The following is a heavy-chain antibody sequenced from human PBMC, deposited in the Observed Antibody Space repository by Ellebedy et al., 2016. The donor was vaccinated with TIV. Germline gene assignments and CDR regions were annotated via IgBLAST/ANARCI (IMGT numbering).Heavy chain of an antibody. CDR3: ARGWSTPDS. CDR2: IRSTGSDK. D-gene: IGHD2-15*01. J-gene: IGHJ4*02. Sequence: GESLKISCVASGFTFSNYNMNWVRQSPGKGLEWVSSIRSTGSDKDYAESVKGRFTISRDNAQNTLFLQMNSLRVEDTAVYYCARGWSTPDSWGQGTLVTVSS. V-gene: IGHV3-21*06. CDR1: GFTFSNYN.